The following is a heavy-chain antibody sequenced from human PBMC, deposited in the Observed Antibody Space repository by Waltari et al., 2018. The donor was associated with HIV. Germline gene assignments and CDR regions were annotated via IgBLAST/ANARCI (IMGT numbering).Heavy chain of an antibody. CDR3: AGAPNGDFSWLDP. CDR2: MSYSGRA. J-gene: IGHJ5*02. Sequence: QLQLQESGPGLVKPSETLSLTCTVSGGSVTSSTYYWGWIRQAPGRGLEWIGAMSYSGRAYYNPSLGSRVTISLDTSKNQFALKLQSGTAADTAVYYCAGAPNGDFSWLDPWGQGTLVTVAS. CDR1: GGSVTSSTYY. D-gene: IGHD4-17*01. V-gene: IGHV4-39*07.